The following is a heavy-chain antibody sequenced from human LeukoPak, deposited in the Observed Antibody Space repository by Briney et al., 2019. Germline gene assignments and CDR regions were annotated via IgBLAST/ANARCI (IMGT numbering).Heavy chain of an antibody. Sequence: SSETLSLTCTVSGGSISSYYWSWIRQPPGKGLEWIGYIYYSGSTNYNPSLKSRVTISVDTSKNQFSLTLSSVTDADTAVYYCARGGSTPLPYWAQGTLVTVSS. CDR2: IYYSGST. CDR1: GGSISSYY. D-gene: IGHD2-2*01. CDR3: ARGGSTPLPY. V-gene: IGHV4-59*01. J-gene: IGHJ4*02.